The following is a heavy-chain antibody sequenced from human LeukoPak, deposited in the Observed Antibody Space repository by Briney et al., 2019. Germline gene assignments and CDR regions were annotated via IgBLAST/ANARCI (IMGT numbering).Heavy chain of an antibody. V-gene: IGHV1-2*02. CDR2: INPNSGGT. Sequence: GASVKVSCKASGYTFTGYYMHWVRQAPGQGLEWMGWINPNSGGTNYAQKFQGGVTMTRDTSISTAYMELSRLRSDDTAVYYCARGVGWFGELSTDYWGQGTLVTVSS. D-gene: IGHD3-10*01. CDR3: ARGVGWFGELSTDY. J-gene: IGHJ4*02. CDR1: GYTFTGYY.